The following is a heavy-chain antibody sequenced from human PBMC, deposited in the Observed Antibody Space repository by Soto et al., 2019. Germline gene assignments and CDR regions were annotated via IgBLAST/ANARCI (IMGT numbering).Heavy chain of an antibody. D-gene: IGHD1-1*01. V-gene: IGHV3-30*18. CDR1: GFTFSNYA. CDR3: AKDKGVFNWATSYFDY. CDR2: TSYDGNNE. Sequence: GGSLRLSCAASGFTFSNYAMHWVRQAPGKGLEWVALTSYDGNNEYYTDSVKGRFTISRDNSKNTLFLQMNSPRPEDTAVYYCAKDKGVFNWATSYFDYWGQGALVTVSS. J-gene: IGHJ4*02.